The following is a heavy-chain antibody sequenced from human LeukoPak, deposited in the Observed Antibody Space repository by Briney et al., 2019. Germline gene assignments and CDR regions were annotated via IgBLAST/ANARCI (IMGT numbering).Heavy chain of an antibody. J-gene: IGHJ5*02. CDR1: GGSIVDGDCY. V-gene: IGHV4-31*03. CDR3: ARLPYSDILTGSNWFDP. Sequence: SETLSLTCTVSGGSIVDGDCYWSWIRPHPGKGREWIGHIYYSGSTFYNASLKSRVTISVDTSKSQFSLKMRSVTAADTAVYYCARLPYSDILTGSNWFDPWGQGILVTVSS. D-gene: IGHD3-9*01. CDR2: IYYSGST.